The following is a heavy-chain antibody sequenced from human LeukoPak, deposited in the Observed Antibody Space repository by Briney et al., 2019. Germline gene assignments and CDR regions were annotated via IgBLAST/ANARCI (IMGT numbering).Heavy chain of an antibody. CDR1: GGSISSDGYY. CDR3: ARGAYGSEGKASFDP. V-gene: IGHV4-61*02. J-gene: IGHJ5*02. Sequence: TLSLTCTVSGGSISSDGYYWSWIRQPAGKGLEWIGRIYTSGSPNYNPSLKSRVTMSVDTSKKQFSLNLTSVTAADTAVYYCARGAYGSEGKASFDPWGQGTLVTVSS. CDR2: IYTSGSP. D-gene: IGHD3-10*01.